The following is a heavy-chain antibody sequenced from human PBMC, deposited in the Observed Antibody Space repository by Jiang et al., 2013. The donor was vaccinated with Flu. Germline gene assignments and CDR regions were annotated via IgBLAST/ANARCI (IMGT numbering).Heavy chain of an antibody. J-gene: IGHJ4*02. V-gene: IGHV5-51*01. CDR3: ATLGGSLPAASSFDY. Sequence: GAEVKKPGESLRISCKASGYIFTSSSIVWVRQMPGKGLEWMGLIYPADSETTYSPSFQGQVTFSVDTSVSIAYLQWTSLKASDTAMYYCATLGGSLPAASSFDYWGQGTLVTVSS. CDR1: GYIFTSSS. CDR2: IYPADSET. D-gene: IGHD2-2*01.